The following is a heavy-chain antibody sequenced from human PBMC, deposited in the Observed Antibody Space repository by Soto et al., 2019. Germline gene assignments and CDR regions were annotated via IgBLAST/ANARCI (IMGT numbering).Heavy chain of an antibody. CDR3: ARLLSSDRYCSGGSCYSSRYYFDY. Sequence: PSETLSLTCAVYGGSFSGYYWSWIRQPPGKGMKWIGEINHSGSTNYNPSLKSRVTISVDTSKNQFSLKLSSVTAADTAVYYYARLLSSDRYCSGGSCYSSRYYFDYWGQGTLVTVSS. D-gene: IGHD2-15*01. CDR2: INHSGST. J-gene: IGHJ4*02. CDR1: GGSFSGYY. V-gene: IGHV4-34*01.